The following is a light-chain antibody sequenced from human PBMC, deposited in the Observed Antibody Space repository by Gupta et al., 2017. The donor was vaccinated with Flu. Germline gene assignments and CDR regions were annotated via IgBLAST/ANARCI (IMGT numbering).Light chain of an antibody. V-gene: IGKV1-39*01. Sequence: DIQMTQSPSSLSASVGDRVTITCRASQSISSYLNWYQQKPGQAPKLLIYAASSWQSGVPSRFSGSGCGTDFSLTISSRQLEDFATYYSHQSDSTPPYTFGQGTKLEIK. J-gene: IGKJ2*01. CDR1: QSISSY. CDR2: AAS. CDR3: HQSDSTPPYT.